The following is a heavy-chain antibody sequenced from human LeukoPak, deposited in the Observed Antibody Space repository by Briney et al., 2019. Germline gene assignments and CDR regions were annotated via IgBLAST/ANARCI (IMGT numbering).Heavy chain of an antibody. CDR3: ARARYNWNDEYFDY. D-gene: IGHD1-1*01. J-gene: IGHJ4*02. Sequence: GGSLRLSCAVSGFTFSSYWMSWVRQAPGKGLEWVANIKQDGSEKYYVDSVKGRFTISRDNAKNSLYLQMNSLRAEDTAVYYCARARYNWNDEYFDYWGQGTLVTVSS. CDR2: IKQDGSEK. V-gene: IGHV3-7*01. CDR1: GFTFSSYW.